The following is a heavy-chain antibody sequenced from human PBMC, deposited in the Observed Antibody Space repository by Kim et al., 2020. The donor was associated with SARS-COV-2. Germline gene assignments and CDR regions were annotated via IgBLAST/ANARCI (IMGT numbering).Heavy chain of an antibody. CDR2: IKGSGRSE. CDR3: AKELRVTTDTTGGGVFNS. V-gene: IGHV3-23*01. J-gene: IGHJ5*02. Sequence: GGSLRLSCVASGFPFTTDTMNWVRQAPGKGLEWVSGIKGSGRSEYSEDSVKVRCTVSSANYKNTLYLQMNILRVEDTAVYYCAKELRVTTDTTGGGVFNSWGQGTLVTVSS. CDR1: GFPFTTDT. D-gene: IGHD4-17*01.